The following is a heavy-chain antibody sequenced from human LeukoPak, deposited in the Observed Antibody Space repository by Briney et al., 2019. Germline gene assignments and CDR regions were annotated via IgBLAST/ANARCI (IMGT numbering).Heavy chain of an antibody. CDR2: IDNDGHGI. Sequence: GGSLRLSCVTSGFTFSGYWMHWVRQGPEKGLELVSRIDNDGHGIIYADSVKGRFTTSRDNVKNTLYLQMNSLRVEGTAVYYCAAGGEWDPSFGVVTHIDAWGKGTTVVVS. CDR1: GFTFSGYW. D-gene: IGHD3-3*01. J-gene: IGHJ6*03. CDR3: AAGGEWDPSFGVVTHIDA. V-gene: IGHV3-74*01.